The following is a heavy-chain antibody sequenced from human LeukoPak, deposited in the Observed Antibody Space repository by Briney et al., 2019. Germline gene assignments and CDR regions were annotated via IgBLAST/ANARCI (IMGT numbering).Heavy chain of an antibody. CDR1: GGSIRDYQ. J-gene: IGHJ3*02. Sequence: SETLSLTCAVSGGSIRDYQWSWIRQPPGKGLEWIGHINTDGRTDYNPSLRSRLTFSVDTSRDQFSLKLSSVTAADTAMYYCARHLVGPTTLSAFDIWGRGTVVTVSS. CDR2: INTDGRT. V-gene: IGHV4-4*09. D-gene: IGHD1-26*01. CDR3: ARHLVGPTTLSAFDI.